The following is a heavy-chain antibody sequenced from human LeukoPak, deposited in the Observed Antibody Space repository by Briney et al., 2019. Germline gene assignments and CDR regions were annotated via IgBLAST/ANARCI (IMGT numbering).Heavy chain of an antibody. Sequence: GGSLRLSCAASGFTFSDYYMSWIRQAPGKGLEWVSYISSSGSTIYYADSVKDRFTISRDNAKNSLYLQMNSLRAEDTAVYYCARVASSGWFVDYWGQGTLVTVSS. D-gene: IGHD6-19*01. CDR1: GFTFSDYY. CDR3: ARVASSGWFVDY. CDR2: ISSSGSTI. J-gene: IGHJ4*02. V-gene: IGHV3-11*01.